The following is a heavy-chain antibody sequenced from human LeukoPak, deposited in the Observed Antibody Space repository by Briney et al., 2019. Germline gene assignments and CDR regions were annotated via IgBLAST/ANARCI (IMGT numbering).Heavy chain of an antibody. CDR3: AGTTGKTGAFDI. CDR1: GYTFTGYY. CDR2: INPNSGGT. Sequence: ASVKVSCKASGYTFTGYYMHWVRQAPGQGLEWMGWINPNSGGTNYAQKFQGRVTMTRDTSISTAYMELSRLRSDDTAVYYCAGTTGKTGAFDIWGQGTMVTVSS. V-gene: IGHV1-2*02. J-gene: IGHJ3*02. D-gene: IGHD1-1*01.